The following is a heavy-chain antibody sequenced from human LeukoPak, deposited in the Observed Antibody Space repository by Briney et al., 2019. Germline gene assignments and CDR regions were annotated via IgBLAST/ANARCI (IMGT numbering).Heavy chain of an antibody. Sequence: ASVKVSCKVSGYTLTELSMHWVRQAPGKGLEWMGGVDPEDGETIYAQKFQGRVTMTEDTSTDTAYMELSSLRSEDTAVYYCCWAYYYDSSGYLYYFDYWGQGTLVTVSS. D-gene: IGHD3-22*01. CDR2: VDPEDGET. CDR3: CWAYYYDSSGYLYYFDY. CDR1: GYTLTELS. J-gene: IGHJ4*02. V-gene: IGHV1-24*01.